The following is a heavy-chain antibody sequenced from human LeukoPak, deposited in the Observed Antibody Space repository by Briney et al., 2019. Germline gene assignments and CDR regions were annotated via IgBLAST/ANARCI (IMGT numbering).Heavy chain of an antibody. V-gene: IGHV3-23*01. D-gene: IGHD6-13*01. Sequence: TGGSLRPSCAAPGDTFSSYAMSWARQAPGKGLEWVSAISGSGGSTYYADSVKGRFTISRDNSKNTLYLQMNSLRAEDTAVYYCAKDSKRPQQPLDYWGQGTLVTVSS. CDR1: GDTFSSYA. J-gene: IGHJ4*02. CDR3: AKDSKRPQQPLDY. CDR2: ISGSGGST.